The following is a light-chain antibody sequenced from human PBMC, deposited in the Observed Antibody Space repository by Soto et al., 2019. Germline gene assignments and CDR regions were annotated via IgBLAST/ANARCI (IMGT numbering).Light chain of an antibody. CDR3: QQYNTSPPT. CDR2: RTL. V-gene: IGKV3-20*01. J-gene: IGKJ5*01. CDR1: QPITSRY. Sequence: IVLTQSPGTLSLSPGERATLSCRASQPITSRYLSWYQHQPGQAPSLLIYRTLARDPGIPDRFSGGGSGTEFTLTISSLESEDFAVYYCQQYNTSPPTFGQGTRLDIK.